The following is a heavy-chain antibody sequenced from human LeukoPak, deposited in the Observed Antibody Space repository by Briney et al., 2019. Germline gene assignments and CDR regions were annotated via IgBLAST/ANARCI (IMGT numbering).Heavy chain of an antibody. D-gene: IGHD3-10*01. CDR1: GFTVSSNY. V-gene: IGHV3-53*01. CDR3: ARVRQSGSGSYYDSLFDY. J-gene: IGHJ4*02. CDR2: IYSGGST. Sequence: PGGSLRLSCAASGFTVSSNYMSGVRQAPGKGLEWVSLIYSGGSTYYADSVKGRFTISRDNSKNTLYLQMNSLRAEDTAVYYCARVRQSGSGSYYDSLFDYWGQGTLVTVSS.